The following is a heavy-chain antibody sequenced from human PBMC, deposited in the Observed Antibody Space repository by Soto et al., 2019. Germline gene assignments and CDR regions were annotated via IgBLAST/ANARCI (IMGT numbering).Heavy chain of an antibody. V-gene: IGHV3-23*01. CDR3: AKDPGYCSSTSCQPNWFDP. J-gene: IGHJ5*02. D-gene: IGHD2-2*01. CDR2: ISGSGGST. CDR1: GFTFSSYA. Sequence: GGSLRLSCAASGFTFSSYAMSWVRQAPGKGLEWVSAISGSGGSTYYADSVKGRFTISRDNSKNTLYLQMNSLRAEDTAVYYCAKDPGYCSSTSCQPNWFDPWGQGTLVTVSS.